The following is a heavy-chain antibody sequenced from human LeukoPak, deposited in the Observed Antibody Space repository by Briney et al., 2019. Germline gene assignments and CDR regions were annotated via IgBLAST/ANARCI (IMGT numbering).Heavy chain of an antibody. CDR2: VHHSGST. J-gene: IGHJ4*02. CDR1: GGSLSGFY. CDR3: ARSAYDYVWGTLGY. D-gene: IGHD3-16*01. V-gene: IGHV4-34*01. Sequence: SETLSLTCVVNGGSLSGFYWNWIRQPPGNGLEWIGAVHHSGSTNYNPSLESRVTISLDTSKNVVSLKLTSVTAADTAFYYCARSAYDYVWGTLGYWGQGTLVTVSS.